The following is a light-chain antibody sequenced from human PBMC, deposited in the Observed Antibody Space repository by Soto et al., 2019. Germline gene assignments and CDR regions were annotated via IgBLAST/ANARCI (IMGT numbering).Light chain of an antibody. Sequence: DIQMTQSPSSVSASVGDRVTITCRASQGISRWLAWYQQKPGTAPKLLVYAASSLQSGVPSRFSGSGSGTDFTLTISSLQPEDFATYYCQQANSFPITFGQGTRLEIK. V-gene: IGKV1D-12*01. CDR1: QGISRW. CDR2: AAS. J-gene: IGKJ5*01. CDR3: QQANSFPIT.